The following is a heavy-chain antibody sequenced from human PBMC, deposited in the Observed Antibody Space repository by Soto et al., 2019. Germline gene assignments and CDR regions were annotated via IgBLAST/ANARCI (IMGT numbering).Heavy chain of an antibody. CDR3: ARKFRAPPPTTVTTMGYYYYYMDV. Sequence: SETLSLTCAVSGGSISGYYWSWIRQPPGKGLEWIGEINHSGSTNYNPSLKSRVTISVDTSKNQFSLKLSSVTAADTAVYYCARKFRAPPPTTVTTMGYYYYYMDVWGKGTTVTVSS. V-gene: IGHV4-34*01. CDR1: GGSISGYY. CDR2: INHSGST. D-gene: IGHD4-17*01. J-gene: IGHJ6*03.